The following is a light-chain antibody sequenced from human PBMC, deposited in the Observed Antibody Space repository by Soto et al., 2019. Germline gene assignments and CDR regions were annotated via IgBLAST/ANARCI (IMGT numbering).Light chain of an antibody. Sequence: QSVLTQPPSVSGAPGQRVTISCTGSSSNIGAGYDVHWYQQLPGTAPKLLIYGNSNRPSGVPDRFSGSKSGTSASLAITGLQAEDEADYYCQSYDSSPSGSIVVFGGGTKLTVL. CDR3: QSYDSSPSGSIVV. CDR1: SSNIGAGYD. V-gene: IGLV1-40*01. CDR2: GNS. J-gene: IGLJ2*01.